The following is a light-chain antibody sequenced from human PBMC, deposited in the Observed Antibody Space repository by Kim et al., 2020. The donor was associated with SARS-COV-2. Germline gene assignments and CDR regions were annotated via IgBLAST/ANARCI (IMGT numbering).Light chain of an antibody. CDR1: RSNSGSNT. CDR2: TNN. CDR3: AAWDDSLNGVI. J-gene: IGLJ2*01. V-gene: IGLV1-44*01. Sequence: GQRVTISCSGSRSNSGSNTVNWYQQLPGMAPKLLIHTNNYRPSGVPNRFSGSKSGTSASLAISGLQSEDEADYYCAAWDDSLNGVIFGGGTQLTVL.